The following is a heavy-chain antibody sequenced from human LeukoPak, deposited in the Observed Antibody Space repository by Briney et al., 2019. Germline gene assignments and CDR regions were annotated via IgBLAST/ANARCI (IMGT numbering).Heavy chain of an antibody. V-gene: IGHV3-64*02. D-gene: IGHD1-26*01. CDR2: ITANARSK. CDR3: AKPQWELLGAPFDY. J-gene: IGHJ4*02. CDR1: GFTFSDYT. Sequence: GGSLRLSCAGSGFTFSDYTMHWVRQGPGKGLEYVSAITANARSKYHADSVRGRFTISRDNSKDTLYLQMGSLRPEDTAVYYCAKPQWELLGAPFDYWGQGTLVTVSS.